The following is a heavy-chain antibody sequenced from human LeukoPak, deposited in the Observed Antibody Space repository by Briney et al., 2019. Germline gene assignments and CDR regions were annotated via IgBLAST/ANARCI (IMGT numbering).Heavy chain of an antibody. CDR3: ARGQFRYYDSSGYYGPDY. Sequence: GGSLSLSCAASGFTFSSYSMNWVCQAPGKGLEWVSSISSSSNYIYYADPVKGRFTISRDNAKNSLYLQMNSLRAEDTAVYYCARGQFRYYDSSGYYGPDYWGQGTLVTVSS. J-gene: IGHJ4*02. D-gene: IGHD3-22*01. CDR2: ISSSSNYI. V-gene: IGHV3-21*01. CDR1: GFTFSSYS.